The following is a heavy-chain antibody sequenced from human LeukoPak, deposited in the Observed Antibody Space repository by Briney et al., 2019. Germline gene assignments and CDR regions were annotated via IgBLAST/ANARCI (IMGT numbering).Heavy chain of an antibody. CDR2: IYYSGET. CDR3: ARHQWHYYYYMGV. V-gene: IGHV4-39*01. D-gene: IGHD6-19*01. Sequence: SETLSLTCTVSGGSISSSSYYWGWIRQPPGKGLEWIGRIYYSGETYYNPSLKSRRVTISVDTSKNQFSLRLSSVTAADTAVYYCARHQWHYYYYMGVWGKGSTVTVSS. J-gene: IGHJ6*03. CDR1: GGSISSSSYY.